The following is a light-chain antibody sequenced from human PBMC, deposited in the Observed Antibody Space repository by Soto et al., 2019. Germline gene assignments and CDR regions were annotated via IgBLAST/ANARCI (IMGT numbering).Light chain of an antibody. V-gene: IGKV3-11*01. CDR2: DAS. Sequence: EVVLTQSPATLSLSPGERATLSCRASQSVSNYLAWYQQKPGQAPRLLIYDASSRATGIPDRFSGSGSGTDFTLTISNLEPEDFAVYYCQQHSSWPPITFGQGTRLEIK. J-gene: IGKJ5*01. CDR3: QQHSSWPPIT. CDR1: QSVSNY.